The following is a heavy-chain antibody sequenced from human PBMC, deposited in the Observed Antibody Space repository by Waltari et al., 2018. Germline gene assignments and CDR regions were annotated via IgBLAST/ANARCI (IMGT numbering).Heavy chain of an antibody. CDR1: GYTFTGHV. D-gene: IGHD3-3*01. CDR3: ARVLYDFWGGYHPNDVFDF. Sequence: QVHLAQSGAEVKKPGASVTVSCKASGYTFTGHVIHWVRQAPGQGLEWVGSVNPNTGDTYSAQKFEGRVTMTRDTSISTAYLDLSRLTSDDTAVYYCARVLYDFWGGYHPNDVFDFWGQGTVVIVSS. CDR2: VNPNTGDT. V-gene: IGHV1-2*02. J-gene: IGHJ3*01.